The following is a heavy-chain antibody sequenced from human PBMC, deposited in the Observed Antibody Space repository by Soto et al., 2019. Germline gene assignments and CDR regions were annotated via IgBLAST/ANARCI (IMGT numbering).Heavy chain of an antibody. D-gene: IGHD3-3*01. CDR1: GFTFDSYA. V-gene: IGHV3-23*01. J-gene: IGHJ3*01. CDR2: ISGNGAGT. CDR3: AKDTVGGYSFWSGYYSDGLDV. Sequence: EVKLLESGGGLAQPGGSLRLSCVGSGFTFDSYAISWVRQAPGKGLQWISAISGNGAGTDYAHSVKGRFTISRDNSKNTVRLQMNSLRAEDTALYYCAKDTVGGYSFWSGYYSDGLDVWGQGTMVTVSS.